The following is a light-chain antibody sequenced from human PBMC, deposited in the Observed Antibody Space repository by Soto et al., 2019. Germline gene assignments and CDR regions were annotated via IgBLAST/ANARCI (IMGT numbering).Light chain of an antibody. J-gene: IGKJ5*01. V-gene: IGKV1-9*01. Sequence: DIQLTQSQSFLSASVGDRVTITCRASQGISDRLAWYQQRPGKAPNLLIHSASSLQSGVPLRFSGSGSGTEFTLTISSLQPADFATYYCQQRDGYPITFGQGTRLEMK. CDR1: QGISDR. CDR3: QQRDGYPIT. CDR2: SAS.